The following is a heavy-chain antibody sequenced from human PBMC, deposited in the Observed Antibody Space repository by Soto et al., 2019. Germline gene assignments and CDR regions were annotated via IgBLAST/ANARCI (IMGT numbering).Heavy chain of an antibody. Sequence: EVQLVESGGGLVKPGGSLRLSCAASGITFSSYGMNWVRQAPGKGLEWVSSISYSTSHIYYADSVKGRFTISRDNAKNSLYLQMDSLRAEDTAMYYCAAHLASRYSGSWYKGWHIDYWGQGTLVTVSS. J-gene: IGHJ4*02. CDR1: GITFSSYG. D-gene: IGHD6-13*01. CDR3: AAHLASRYSGSWYKGWHIDY. CDR2: ISYSTSHI. V-gene: IGHV3-21*01.